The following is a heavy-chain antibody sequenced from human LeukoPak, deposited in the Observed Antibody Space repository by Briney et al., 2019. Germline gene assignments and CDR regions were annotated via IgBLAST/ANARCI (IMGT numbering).Heavy chain of an antibody. V-gene: IGHV1-8*01. D-gene: IGHD3-3*01. CDR2: MNPNSGNT. CDR3: ARSQALRFLEWAYYYYYYYMDV. CDR1: GYTFTSYD. J-gene: IGHJ6*03. Sequence: ASVKVSCKASGYTFTSYDINWVRQATGQGLEWMGWMNPNSGNTGYAQKFQGRVTITRNTSISTAYMELSSLRSEDTAVYYCARSQALRFLEWAYYYYYYYMDVWGKGTTVTVSS.